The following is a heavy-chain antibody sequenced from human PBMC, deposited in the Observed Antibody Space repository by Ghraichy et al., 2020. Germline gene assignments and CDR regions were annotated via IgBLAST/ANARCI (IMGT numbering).Heavy chain of an antibody. CDR3: ARAGPLNRLRLGELSSSRYYFDY. V-gene: IGHV4-59*01. J-gene: IGHJ4*02. CDR2: IYYSGST. Sequence: SQTLSLTCTVSGGSISSYYWSWIRQPPGKGLEWIGYIYYSGSTNYNPSLKSRVTISVDTSKNQFSLKLSSVTAADTAVYYCARAGPLNRLRLGELSSSRYYFDYWGQGTLVTVSS. D-gene: IGHD3-16*02. CDR1: GGSISSYY.